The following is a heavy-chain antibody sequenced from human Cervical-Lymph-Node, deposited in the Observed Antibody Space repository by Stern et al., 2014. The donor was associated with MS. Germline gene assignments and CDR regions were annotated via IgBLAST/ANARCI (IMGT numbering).Heavy chain of an antibody. J-gene: IGHJ4*02. CDR1: GLTFSDYY. CDR3: ASHHYYDSSAGLDY. V-gene: IGHV3-11*06. D-gene: IGHD3-22*01. Sequence: VQLVESGGGLVKPGGSLRLSCVASGLTFSDYYMTLIRQAPGKGLEWLSYISSGSSYTNYADSVKGRFTISRDNAKNSLYLQMNSLRADDTAVYYCASHHYYDSSAGLDYWGQGTLVTVSS. CDR2: ISSGSSYT.